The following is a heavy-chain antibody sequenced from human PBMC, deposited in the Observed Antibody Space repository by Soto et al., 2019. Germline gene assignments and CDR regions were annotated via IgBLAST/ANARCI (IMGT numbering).Heavy chain of an antibody. CDR3: AGDMSGRLGSDY. D-gene: IGHD3-3*01. V-gene: IGHV3-23*01. CDR2: IRGNGGRK. Sequence: GGSLRLSCAASGFTFSSCAMSWVRQAPGKGLEWVSAIRGNGGRKYYADSVKGRFTISRDNSKNTVYLQMNSQRAEDTAVYYCAGDMSGRLGSDYWGQGTLVTVSS. J-gene: IGHJ4*02. CDR1: GFTFSSCA.